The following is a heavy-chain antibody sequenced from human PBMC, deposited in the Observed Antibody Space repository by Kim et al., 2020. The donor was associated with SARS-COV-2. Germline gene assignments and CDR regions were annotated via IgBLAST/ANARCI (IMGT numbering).Heavy chain of an antibody. CDR2: ISAYNGNT. CDR1: GYTFTSYG. J-gene: IGHJ5*02. V-gene: IGHV1-18*01. Sequence: ASVKVSCKASGYTFTSYGISWVRQASGQGLEWMGWISAYNGNTNYAQKLQGRVTMTTDTSTSTAYMELRSLRSDDTAVYYCARDQSIAAAGGFDPWGQGTLVTVSS. D-gene: IGHD6-13*01. CDR3: ARDQSIAAAGGFDP.